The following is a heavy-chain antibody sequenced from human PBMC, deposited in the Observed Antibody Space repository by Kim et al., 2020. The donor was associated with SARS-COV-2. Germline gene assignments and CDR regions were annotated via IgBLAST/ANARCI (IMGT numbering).Heavy chain of an antibody. CDR3: AREWWVGSSGWYGEYYFDY. Sequence: SQTLSLTCAISGDSVSSNSAAWNWIRQSPSRGLEWLGRTYYRSKWYNDYAVSVKSRITINPDTSKNQFSLQLNSVTPEDTAVYYCAREWWVGSSGWYGEYYFDYWGQGTLVTVSS. CDR1: GDSVSSNSAA. J-gene: IGHJ4*02. V-gene: IGHV6-1*01. CDR2: TYYRSKWYN. D-gene: IGHD6-19*01.